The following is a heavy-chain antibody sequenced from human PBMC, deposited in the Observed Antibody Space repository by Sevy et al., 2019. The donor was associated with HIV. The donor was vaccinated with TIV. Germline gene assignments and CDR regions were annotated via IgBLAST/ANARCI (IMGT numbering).Heavy chain of an antibody. V-gene: IGHV4-59*12. CDR1: GGSINSDH. CDR3: ARRNDFDI. Sequence: SETLSLTCTVSGGSINSDHWNWIRQPPGKGLEWIGYVYYTGGTNYNPSLKNRVTISVDRTNNQFNLKLTSVTAADTAVYYCARRNDFDIWGQGTMVTVSS. J-gene: IGHJ3*02. CDR2: VYYTGGT.